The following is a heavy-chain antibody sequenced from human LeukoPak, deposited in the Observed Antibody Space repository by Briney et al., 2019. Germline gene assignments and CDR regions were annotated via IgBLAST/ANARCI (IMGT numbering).Heavy chain of an antibody. V-gene: IGHV6-1*01. D-gene: IGHD7-27*01. CDR3: ARVAGLVGKTGDLDY. CDR1: GDSVSSNSAA. J-gene: IGHJ4*02. CDR2: TYYRSKWYN. Sequence: SQTLSLTCAISGDSVSSNSAAWNWIKQSPSRGLEWLGRTYYRSKWYNDYAVSVKSRITINPDTSKNQFSLQLSSVTAADTAVYYCARVAGLVGKTGDLDYWGQGTLVTVSS.